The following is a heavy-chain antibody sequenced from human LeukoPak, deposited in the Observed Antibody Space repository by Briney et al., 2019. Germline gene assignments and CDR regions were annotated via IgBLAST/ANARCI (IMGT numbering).Heavy chain of an antibody. CDR3: ARGHYDSSGYYAC. CDR1: GYSISTGYY. V-gene: IGHV4-38-2*02. D-gene: IGHD3-22*01. CDR2: FYHGGST. J-gene: IGHJ4*02. Sequence: SETLSLTCTVSGYSISTGYYWDWIRQPPGKGLEWIGTFYHGGSTYYNPSLKSRVTISVDTSKNQFSLKLSSVTAADTAVYYCARGHYDSSGYYACWGQGTLVTVSS.